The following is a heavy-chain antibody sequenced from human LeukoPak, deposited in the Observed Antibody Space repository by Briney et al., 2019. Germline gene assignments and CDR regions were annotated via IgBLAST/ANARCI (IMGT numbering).Heavy chain of an antibody. V-gene: IGHV3-7*01. Sequence: GGSLRLSCTASGFTFSDYWMNWVRQVLGKGLQWVADIKQDGSDRFYVDSVKGRFTISRDNAKNSVYLQMNSLRAEDTAVYYCARLYCGVGICYSYYMDVWGKGTTVTVSS. CDR1: GFTFSDYW. CDR3: ARLYCGVGICYSYYMDV. CDR2: IKQDGSDR. J-gene: IGHJ6*03. D-gene: IGHD2-21*01.